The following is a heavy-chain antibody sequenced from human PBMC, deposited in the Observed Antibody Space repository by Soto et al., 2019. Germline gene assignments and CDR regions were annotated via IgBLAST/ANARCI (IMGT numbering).Heavy chain of an antibody. J-gene: IGHJ6*02. D-gene: IGHD6-13*01. Sequence: PGGSLRLSWAASGFTFISYGMHWVRQAPGKGLEWVAVISYDGSNKYYADSVKGRLTIPRDNSKNTLYLQMNSLRAEDTAVYYCARAAAAAGIRMDVWGQGTTVTVSS. CDR1: GFTFISYG. CDR3: ARAAAAAGIRMDV. CDR2: ISYDGSNK. V-gene: IGHV3-30*03.